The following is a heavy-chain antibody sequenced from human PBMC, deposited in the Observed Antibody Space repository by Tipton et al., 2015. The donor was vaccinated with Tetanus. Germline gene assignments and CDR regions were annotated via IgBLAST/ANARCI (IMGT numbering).Heavy chain of an antibody. CDR1: GGSISSRP. CDR3: AREYSSSSPPDY. CDR2: IYTSGST. V-gene: IGHV4-4*07. Sequence: TLSLTCTVSGGSISSRPWSWIRQPAGKGLEWIGRIYTSGSTNYNPSLKSRVTMSVDTSKNQFSLKLSSVTAADTAVYYCAREYSSSSPPDYWGQGTLVTVSS. J-gene: IGHJ4*02. D-gene: IGHD6-6*01.